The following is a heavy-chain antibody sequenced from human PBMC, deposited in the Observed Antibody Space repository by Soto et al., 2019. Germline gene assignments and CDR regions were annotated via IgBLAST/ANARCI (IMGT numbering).Heavy chain of an antibody. D-gene: IGHD6-13*01. J-gene: IGHJ4*02. CDR1: GGSISSYY. V-gene: IGHV4-59*01. CDR3: AREIAAAGSYFDY. CDR2: IYYSGST. Sequence: QVQLQESGPGLVKPSETLFLTCTVSGGSISSYYWSWIRQPPGKGLEWIGYIYYSGSTNYNPSLKSRVTISVDTSKNQFSLKLSSVTAADTAVYYCAREIAAAGSYFDYWGQGTLVTVSS.